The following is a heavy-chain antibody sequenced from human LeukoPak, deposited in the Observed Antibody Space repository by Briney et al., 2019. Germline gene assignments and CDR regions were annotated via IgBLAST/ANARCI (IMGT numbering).Heavy chain of an antibody. J-gene: IGHJ4*02. D-gene: IGHD1-26*01. V-gene: IGHV1-46*01. CDR3: ARTVGSYFDY. CDR2: IIPNGGST. CDR1: GYTFTNHY. Sequence: GASVKVSCKASGYTFTNHYIHWMRQAPGQGLEWMGIIIPNGGSTSYAQNFQGRVTVTRDTPTSTVYMELSSLRSEDTAVYYCARTVGSYFDYWGQGTLVTVSS.